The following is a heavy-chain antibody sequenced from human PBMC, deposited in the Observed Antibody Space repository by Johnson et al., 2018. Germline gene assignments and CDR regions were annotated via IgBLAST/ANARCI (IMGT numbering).Heavy chain of an antibody. CDR3: AGHAYYYDSSGDAGAFDI. J-gene: IGHJ3*02. V-gene: IGHV3-30*03. Sequence: QVKLVEAGGGVVQPGRSLRLSCAASGFTFSSYGMHWVRQAPGKGLEWVAVISYDVSNKYYADSVKGRFTISRDNSKNTLDLQMNSLRAEDTGVYYCAGHAYYYDSSGDAGAFDIWGQGTMVTVSS. D-gene: IGHD3-22*01. CDR2: ISYDVSNK. CDR1: GFTFSSYG.